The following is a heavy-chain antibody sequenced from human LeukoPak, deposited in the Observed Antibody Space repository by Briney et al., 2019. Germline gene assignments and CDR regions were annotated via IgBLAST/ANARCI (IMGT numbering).Heavy chain of an antibody. J-gene: IGHJ2*01. Sequence: PGGSLRLSCAAPGFTFSTYWMHWVRQAPGKGLGWVSGISSDGRSTTYADSVKGRFSISRENAKNSLYLQMNSLRAGDTAVYYCAKTGSENWYFDLWGRGTLVTVSS. CDR3: AKTGSENWYFDL. CDR2: ISSDGRST. V-gene: IGHV3-74*01. CDR1: GFTFSTYW. D-gene: IGHD6-19*01.